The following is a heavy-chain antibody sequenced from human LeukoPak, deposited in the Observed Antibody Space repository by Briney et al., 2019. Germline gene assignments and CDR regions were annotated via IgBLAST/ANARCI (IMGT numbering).Heavy chain of an antibody. J-gene: IGHJ4*02. Sequence: PGRSLRLSCAASGFTFSSYAVHWVRQAPGKGLEWVSAISGSGGSTYYADSVKGRFTISRDNSKNTLYLQMNSLRAEDTAVYYCAKVVPGNIWSGYSYYFDYWGQGTLVTVSS. D-gene: IGHD3-3*01. CDR3: AKVVPGNIWSGYSYYFDY. CDR2: ISGSGGST. V-gene: IGHV3-23*01. CDR1: GFTFSSYA.